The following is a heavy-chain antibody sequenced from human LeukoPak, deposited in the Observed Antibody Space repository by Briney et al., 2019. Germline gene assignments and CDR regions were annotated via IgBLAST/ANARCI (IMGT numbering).Heavy chain of an antibody. CDR3: VKDSGWFHFDP. V-gene: IGHV3-7*03. J-gene: IGHJ4*01. CDR1: GFTFSHSW. D-gene: IGHD6-19*01. Sequence: GGSLRLSCVASGFTFSHSWMTWVRQAPGKGLEWVGHIKEDGSSQNYADSVKGRFTISRDNAKSSLHLQMNGLRAEDTAMYYCVKDSGWFHFDPWGQGTLVTLSS. CDR2: IKEDGSSQ.